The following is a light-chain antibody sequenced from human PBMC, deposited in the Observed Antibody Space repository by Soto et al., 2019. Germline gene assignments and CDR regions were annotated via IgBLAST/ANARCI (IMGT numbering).Light chain of an antibody. CDR3: CSYTTSNTRQIV. Sequence: QSALTQPPSVSGAPGQRVTISCTGSSSNIGACNYVHWYQQLPGTAPKLLIYGNSNRPSGVSNRFSGSKSGNTASLTISGLQAEDEADYYCCSYTTSNTRQIVFGTGTKVTVL. V-gene: IGLV1-40*01. J-gene: IGLJ1*01. CDR2: GNS. CDR1: SSNIGACNY.